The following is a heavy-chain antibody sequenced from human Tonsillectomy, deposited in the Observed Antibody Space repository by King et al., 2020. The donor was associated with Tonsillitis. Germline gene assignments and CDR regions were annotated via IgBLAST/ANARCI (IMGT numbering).Heavy chain of an antibody. CDR1: GFTFSSYA. CDR3: ARYASPAS. V-gene: IGHV3-64*01. CDR2: ISSNGGST. Sequence: EVQLVESGGGLVQPGGSLRLSCAASGFTFSSYAMHWVRQAPGKGLEYVSGISSNGGSTYYANSVKGRFTISRDNSKSTLYLQMGSLRAEDMAVYYCARYASPASWGQGTLVTVSS. D-gene: IGHD2-2*01. J-gene: IGHJ5*02.